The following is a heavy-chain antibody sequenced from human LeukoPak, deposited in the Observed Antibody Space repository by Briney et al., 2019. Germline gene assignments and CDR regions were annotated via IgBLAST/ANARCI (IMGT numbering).Heavy chain of an antibody. Sequence: SVKVSCKASGGTFSSCAISWVRQAPGQGLEWMGRIIPIFGTANYAQKFQGRVTITTDESTSTAYMELSSLRSEDTAVYYCARSPDRSAFDIWGQGTMVTVSS. V-gene: IGHV1-69*05. J-gene: IGHJ3*02. CDR3: ARSPDRSAFDI. CDR1: GGTFSSCA. CDR2: IIPIFGTA.